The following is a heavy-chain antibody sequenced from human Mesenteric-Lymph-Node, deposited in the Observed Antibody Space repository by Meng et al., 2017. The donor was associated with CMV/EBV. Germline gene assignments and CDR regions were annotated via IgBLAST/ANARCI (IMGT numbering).Heavy chain of an antibody. J-gene: IGHJ6*02. CDR2: NYSGGST. CDR1: GFTVSSNY. CDR3: ARDNTYGMDV. V-gene: IGHV3-66*02. Sequence: GESLKISCAASGFTVSSNYMSWVRQAPGKGLEWVSVNYSGGSTYYADSVKGRFTISRDNSKNTLYLQMNSLRAEDTAVYYCARDNTYGMDVWGQGTTVTVSS. D-gene: IGHD2/OR15-2a*01.